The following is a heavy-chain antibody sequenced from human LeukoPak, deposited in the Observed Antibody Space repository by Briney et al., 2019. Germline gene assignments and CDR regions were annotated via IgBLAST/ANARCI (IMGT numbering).Heavy chain of an antibody. Sequence: SETLSLTCTVSGGSISSYYWSWIRQPPGKGLEWIVYIYYSGSTNYNPSLKSRVTISVDTSKNQFSLKLSSVTAADTAVYYCATSRSGYSYGEFDYWGQGTLVTVSS. D-gene: IGHD5-18*01. V-gene: IGHV4-59*01. J-gene: IGHJ4*02. CDR1: GGSISSYY. CDR2: IYYSGST. CDR3: ATSRSGYSYGEFDY.